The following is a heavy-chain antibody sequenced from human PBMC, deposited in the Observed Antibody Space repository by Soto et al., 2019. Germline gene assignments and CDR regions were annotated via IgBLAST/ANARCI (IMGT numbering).Heavy chain of an antibody. J-gene: IGHJ4*02. Sequence: EVQLFESVGGLVQPGGSLRLSCAASGFTFSSYAMSWVRQAPGKGLEWVSAISGSGGSTYYADSVKGRFTISRDNSKSTLYLQMNSLRAEDTAVYYCAKYLEMAKIIGVSSRGYWGQGTLVTVSS. CDR2: ISGSGGST. D-gene: IGHD3-10*01. V-gene: IGHV3-23*01. CDR3: AKYLEMAKIIGVSSRGY. CDR1: GFTFSSYA.